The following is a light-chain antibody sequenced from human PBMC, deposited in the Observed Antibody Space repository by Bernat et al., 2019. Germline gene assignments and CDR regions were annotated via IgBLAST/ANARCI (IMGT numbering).Light chain of an antibody. CDR3: SSYTSSTTV. V-gene: IGLV1-40*01. CDR1: SSNIGAGYE. J-gene: IGLJ1*01. CDR2: GNN. Sequence: QSVLTQPPSVSGAPGQRVTISCTGSSSNIGAGYEVHWYQQLPGAAPKLLIYGNNNRPSGVPDRFSGSKSGNTASLTISGLQAEDEAEYYCSSYTSSTTVFGTGTKVTVL.